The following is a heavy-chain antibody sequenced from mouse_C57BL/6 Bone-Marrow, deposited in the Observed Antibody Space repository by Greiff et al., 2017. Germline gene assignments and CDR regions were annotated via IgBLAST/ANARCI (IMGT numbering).Heavy chain of an antibody. CDR2: INSDGGST. CDR1: EYEFPSHD. J-gene: IGHJ4*01. Sequence: EVQGVESGGGLVQPGESLKLSCESNEYEFPSHDMSWVRKTPEKRLELVAAINSDGGSTYYPDTMERRFTISRDNTKKTLYLQMGSLRAEDTAVYGWARHGSNSAMDYWGQGTSVTVSS. CDR3: ARHGSNSAMDY. V-gene: IGHV5-2*01.